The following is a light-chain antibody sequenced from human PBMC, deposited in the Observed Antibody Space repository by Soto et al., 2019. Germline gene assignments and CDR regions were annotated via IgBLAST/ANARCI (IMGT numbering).Light chain of an antibody. CDR3: QQYSSSPVT. CDR1: QRISNTY. J-gene: IGKJ4*01. CDR2: GVS. V-gene: IGKV3-20*01. Sequence: EIVLAQSPGTLSFPPGERATLSCRASQRISNTYLAWYQQKPGQAPRLLIYGVSSRATGIPDRFSGSGSGTDLTLTISRLEPEDFAVYYCQQYSSSPVTFGGGTKV.